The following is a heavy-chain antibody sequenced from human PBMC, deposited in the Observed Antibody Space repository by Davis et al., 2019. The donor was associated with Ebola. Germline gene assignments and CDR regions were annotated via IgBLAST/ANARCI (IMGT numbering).Heavy chain of an antibody. CDR1: GFTFSTYA. V-gene: IGHV3-23*01. D-gene: IGHD3-3*01. CDR2: ISGSGNSP. Sequence: GESLKISCAASGFTFSTYAMSRVRQAPGKGLEWVSTISGSGNSPYYADSVKGRFTISRDNSKNTLYLQMNSLRAEDTAVYYCAKAFEGYDFWSGYTPIDYWGQGTLVTVSS. J-gene: IGHJ4*02. CDR3: AKAFEGYDFWSGYTPIDY.